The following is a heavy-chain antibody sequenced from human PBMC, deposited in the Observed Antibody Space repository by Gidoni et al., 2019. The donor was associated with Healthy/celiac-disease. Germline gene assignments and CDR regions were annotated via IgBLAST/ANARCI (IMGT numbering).Heavy chain of an antibody. CDR2: ISYDGSNK. CDR1: GFTFSSYA. V-gene: IGHV3-30-3*01. D-gene: IGHD4-17*01. CDR3: ARDDNDYGDYGVFGHAFDI. Sequence: QVQLVESGGGVVQPGRSLRLSCAASGFTFSSYAMHWVRQAPGKGLEWVAVISYDGSNKYYADSVKGRFTISRDNSKNTLYLQMNSLRAEDTAVYYCARDDNDYGDYGVFGHAFDIWGQGTMVTVSS. J-gene: IGHJ3*02.